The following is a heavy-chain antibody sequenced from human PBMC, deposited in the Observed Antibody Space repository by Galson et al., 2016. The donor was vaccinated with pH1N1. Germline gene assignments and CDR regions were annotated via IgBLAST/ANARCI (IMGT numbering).Heavy chain of an antibody. Sequence: SETLSLTCAVSGYSVTDGYYWGWIRQAPGKRLEWIASAYHNGNTYSNPSLESRVTISVDTSKNQFSLRLTTVTAADPAIYYCTRRKSNSWFYFDSWGQGVLVTVSS. V-gene: IGHV4-38-2*01. J-gene: IGHJ4*02. CDR1: GYSVTDGYY. CDR3: TRRKSNSWFYFDS. D-gene: IGHD2-2*01. CDR2: AYHNGNT.